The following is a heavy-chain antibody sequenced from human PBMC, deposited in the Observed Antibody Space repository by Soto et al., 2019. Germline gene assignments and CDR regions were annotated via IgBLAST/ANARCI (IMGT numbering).Heavy chain of an antibody. Sequence: GGSLRLSCAASGFTFSSYGMHWVRQAPGKGLEWVAVIWYDGSNKYYADSVKGRFTISRDNSKNTLYLQMNSLRAEDTAVYYCARDQCSGGSCYLYYYGMDVWGQGTTVTVSS. CDR2: IWYDGSNK. V-gene: IGHV3-33*01. CDR3: ARDQCSGGSCYLYYYGMDV. J-gene: IGHJ6*02. D-gene: IGHD2-15*01. CDR1: GFTFSSYG.